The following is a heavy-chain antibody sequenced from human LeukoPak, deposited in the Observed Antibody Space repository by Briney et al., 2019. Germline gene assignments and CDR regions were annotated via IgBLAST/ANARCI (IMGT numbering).Heavy chain of an antibody. CDR3: ARGFAPPARFSNPIWFGELLTQAFDY. V-gene: IGHV4-34*01. D-gene: IGHD3-10*01. CDR1: GGSFSGYY. J-gene: IGHJ4*02. Sequence: SETLSLTCAVYGGSFSGYYWRWIRQPPGQGLEWSGEINHSGSTNYTPSLKTRVTISVDTSKNQFSLKLSSVTAAGTAVYYWARGFAPPARFSNPIWFGELLTQAFDYGGQGTLVTVSS. CDR2: INHSGST.